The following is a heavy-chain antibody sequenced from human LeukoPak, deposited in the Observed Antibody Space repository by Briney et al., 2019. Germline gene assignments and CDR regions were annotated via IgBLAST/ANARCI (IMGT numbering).Heavy chain of an antibody. Sequence: GASVKVSCKTSNYTFSNYGITWVRQAPGQGLEWMGWIGAYSGNSEFAQKFQGRITMTTDASSGTAYMELTNLTSDATAVYFCARDSSAFYGSEYFQHWGQGTLVTVSS. D-gene: IGHD6-19*01. V-gene: IGHV1-18*01. CDR3: ARDSSAFYGSEYFQH. CDR2: IGAYSGNS. CDR1: NYTFSNYG. J-gene: IGHJ1*01.